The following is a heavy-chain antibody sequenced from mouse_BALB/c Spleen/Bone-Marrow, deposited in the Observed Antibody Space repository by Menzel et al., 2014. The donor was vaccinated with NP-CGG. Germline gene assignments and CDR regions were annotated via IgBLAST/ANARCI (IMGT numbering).Heavy chain of an antibody. CDR3: ARDGYDDY. D-gene: IGHD2-2*01. V-gene: IGHV7-3*02. CDR1: GFTFTDYY. J-gene: IGHJ2*01. Sequence: EVKLVESGGGLVQPGGSLRLSCATSGFTFTDYYMSWVRQPPGKALAWLGFIRNKANGYTTEYSASVKGRFTISRDNSQSILYLQMNTLRAEDSATYYCARDGYDDYWGQGTTLTVSS. CDR2: IRNKANGYTT.